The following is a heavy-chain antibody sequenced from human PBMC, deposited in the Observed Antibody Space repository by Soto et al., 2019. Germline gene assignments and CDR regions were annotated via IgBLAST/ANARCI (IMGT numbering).Heavy chain of an antibody. D-gene: IGHD2-2*01. V-gene: IGHV3-23*01. CDR1: GFTFSSYA. Sequence: EVQLLESGGGLVQTGGSLRLSCAASGFTFSSYAMSWVRQAPGKGLEWVSAISGSGGSTYYADSVKGRFTISRDNSKNTLYLQMNSLRAEDTAVYYCAQGRGYCSSTSCYVGSDYWGQGTLVTVSS. CDR2: ISGSGGST. J-gene: IGHJ4*02. CDR3: AQGRGYCSSTSCYVGSDY.